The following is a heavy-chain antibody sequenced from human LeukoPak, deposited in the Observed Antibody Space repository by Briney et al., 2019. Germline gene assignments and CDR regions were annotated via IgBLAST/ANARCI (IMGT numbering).Heavy chain of an antibody. J-gene: IGHJ4*02. CDR2: IYYSGST. Sequence: SETLSLTCTVSGGSISSYYWSWIRQPLGKGLEWIGYIYYSGSTNCNPSLKSRVTISVDTSKNQFSLKLSSVTAEDTAVYYCARMDSSGWYEYWGQGTLVTVSS. CDR1: GGSISSYY. CDR3: ARMDSSGWYEY. V-gene: IGHV4-59*01. D-gene: IGHD6-19*01.